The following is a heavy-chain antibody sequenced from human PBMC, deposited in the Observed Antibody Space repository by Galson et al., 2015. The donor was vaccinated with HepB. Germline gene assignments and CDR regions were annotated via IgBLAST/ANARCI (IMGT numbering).Heavy chain of an antibody. CDR2: IHTSGNT. V-gene: IGHV4-61*09. Sequence: TLSLTCTVSGGSISSGNYYWSWIRQPAGKGLEWIGHIHTSGNTNYNSSLESRVTISVNTSKNQFSLKLSSVTAADTAVYYCARGGGVVVVPAAGKNVLRLYYYYMDVWGKGTTVTVSS. CDR3: ARGGGVVVVPAAGKNVLRLYYYYMDV. D-gene: IGHD2-2*01. J-gene: IGHJ6*03. CDR1: GGSISSGNYY.